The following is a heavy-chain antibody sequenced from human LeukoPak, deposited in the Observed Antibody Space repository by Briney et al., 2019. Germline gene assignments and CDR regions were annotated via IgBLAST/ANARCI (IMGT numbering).Heavy chain of an antibody. V-gene: IGHV3-30*02. CDR2: IRYDGRNK. CDR3: ARRDSSSSEAFDI. CDR1: GFTFSSYG. Sequence: PGGSLRLSCAASGFTFSSYGMHWVRQAPGKGLEWVAFIRYDGRNKYYADSVKGRFTISRDNSKNTLYLQMNSLRAEDTAVYYCARRDSSSSEAFDIWGQGTMVTVSS. J-gene: IGHJ3*02. D-gene: IGHD6-6*01.